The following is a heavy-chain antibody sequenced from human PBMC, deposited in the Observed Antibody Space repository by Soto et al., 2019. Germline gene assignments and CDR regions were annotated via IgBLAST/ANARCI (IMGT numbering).Heavy chain of an antibody. J-gene: IGHJ4*01. CDR1: GFSLSTSGLG. Sequence: ASVLTRERTTQTLALTFTFSGFSLSTSGLGVAWIRQPPGKPLEWLALIYWNGIERYSPSLKSRLTITKDTSKNEVVLTMTNIDPLDTATFYCAHTRVPDTLDYWGQGTLVTVSS. CDR2: IYWNGIE. CDR3: AHTRVPDTLDY. D-gene: IGHD2-2*01. V-gene: IGHV2-5*01.